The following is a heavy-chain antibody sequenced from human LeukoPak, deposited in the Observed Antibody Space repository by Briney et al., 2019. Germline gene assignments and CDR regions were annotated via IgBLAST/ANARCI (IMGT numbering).Heavy chain of an antibody. J-gene: IGHJ4*02. CDR1: GGTFSSYA. CDR2: MNPNSGNT. D-gene: IGHD3-10*01. V-gene: IGHV1-8*02. CDR3: ARGFREPPRY. Sequence: ASVKVSCKASGGTFSSYAISWVRQAPGQGLEWMGWMNPNSGNTGYAQKFQGRVTMTRNTSISTAYMELSSLRSEDTAVYYCARGFREPPRYWGQGTLVTVSS.